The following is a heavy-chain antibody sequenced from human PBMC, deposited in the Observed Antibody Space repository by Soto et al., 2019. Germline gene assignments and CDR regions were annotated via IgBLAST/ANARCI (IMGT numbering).Heavy chain of an antibody. D-gene: IGHD6-13*01. J-gene: IGHJ5*02. CDR1: GYTFTSYG. CDR2: ISAYNGNT. CDR3: ARDYLGGGIAAAGKGWFDP. V-gene: IGHV1-18*01. Sequence: QVQLVQSGAEVKKPGASVKVSCKASGYTFTSYGISWVRQAPGQGLEWMGWISAYNGNTNYAQKLQGRVTMTTDTSTCTAYMELRSLRSDDTAVYYCARDYLGGGIAAAGKGWFDPWGQGTLVTVYS.